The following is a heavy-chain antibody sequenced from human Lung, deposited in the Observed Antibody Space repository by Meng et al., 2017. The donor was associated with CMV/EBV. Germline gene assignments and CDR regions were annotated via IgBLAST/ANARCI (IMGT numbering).Heavy chain of an antibody. Sequence: SVKVSCKASGGTFRSYAISWVRQAPGQGLEWMGGFIPVFGTANYAQKFQGRVTITTDESTSTAYMELSSLRSEDTAIYYCAGGLTMAVAGTKFGSWGQGTLVTGSS. CDR2: FIPVFGTA. CDR1: GGTFRSYA. J-gene: IGHJ4*02. V-gene: IGHV1-69*05. CDR3: AGGLTMAVAGTKFGS. D-gene: IGHD6-13*01.